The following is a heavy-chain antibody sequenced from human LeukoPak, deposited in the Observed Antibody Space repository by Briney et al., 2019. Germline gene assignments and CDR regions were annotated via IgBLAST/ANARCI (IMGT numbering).Heavy chain of an antibody. V-gene: IGHV4-59*12. D-gene: IGHD3-10*01. J-gene: IGHJ5*02. CDR3: ARAILLWFGERISHRNWFDP. CDR2: IYYSGIT. CDR1: GDSISNYY. Sequence: SETLSLTCTVSGDSISNYYWSWIRQPPGKGLEWIAYIYYSGITYNNPSLKSRVTVSLDTSKNQFSLKLSSVTAADTAVYYCARAILLWFGERISHRNWFDPWGQGTLVTVSS.